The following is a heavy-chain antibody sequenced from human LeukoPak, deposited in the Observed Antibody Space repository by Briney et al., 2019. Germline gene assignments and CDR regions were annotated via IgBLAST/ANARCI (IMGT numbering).Heavy chain of an antibody. D-gene: IGHD3-16*02. J-gene: IGHJ5*02. CDR1: GGSISSYS. CDR2: IYHSGST. CDR3: AREVVMITFGGVIRKFFDP. V-gene: IGHV4-30-2*01. Sequence: SETLSLTCTVSGGSISSYSWSWIRQPPGKGLEWIGYIYHSGSTYYNPSLKSRVTISVDRSKNQFSLKLSSVTAADTAVYYCAREVVMITFGGVIRKFFDPWGQGTLVTVSS.